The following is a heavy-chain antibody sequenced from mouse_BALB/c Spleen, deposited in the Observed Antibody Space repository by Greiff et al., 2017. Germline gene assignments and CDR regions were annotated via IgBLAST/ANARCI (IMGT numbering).Heavy chain of an antibody. Sequence: VQLQESAAELARPGASVKMSCKASGYTFTSYTMPWVKQKPGQGLEWIGYINPSSGYTEYNQKFKDKTTLTADKSSSTDYMQLSSLTSEDSAVYYCARDGIAWFAYWGQGTLVTVSA. CDR3: ARDGIAWFAY. CDR2: INPSSGYT. D-gene: IGHD2-1*01. CDR1: GYTFTSYT. V-gene: IGHV1-4*02. J-gene: IGHJ3*01.